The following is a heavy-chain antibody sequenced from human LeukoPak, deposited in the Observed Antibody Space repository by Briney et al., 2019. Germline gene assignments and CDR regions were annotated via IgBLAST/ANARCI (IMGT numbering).Heavy chain of an antibody. D-gene: IGHD5-12*01. V-gene: IGHV1-24*01. CDR3: ATWKGYDSYYYMDV. CDR2: FDPEDGET. Sequence: ASVKVSCKVSGYTLTELSMHWVRQAPGKGLEWKGGFDPEDGETIYAQKFQGRVTMTEDTSTDTAYMELSSLRSEDTAVYYCATWKGYDSYYYMDVWGKGTTVTVSS. J-gene: IGHJ6*03. CDR1: GYTLTELS.